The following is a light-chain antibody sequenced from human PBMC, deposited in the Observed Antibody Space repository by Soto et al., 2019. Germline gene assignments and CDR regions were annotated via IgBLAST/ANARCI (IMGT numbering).Light chain of an antibody. Sequence: EIVLTQSPCTLSLSPGERATLSCRASQSISSSFLAWYQQRPGQAPRLLIFGASYRATGIPDRFSGSGSGTDFTLTISRLEPEDFAVYYWQHYGNSPPEYTFGPGTNVDSK. CDR3: QHYGNSPPEYT. J-gene: IGKJ3*01. CDR1: QSISSSF. V-gene: IGKV3-20*01. CDR2: GAS.